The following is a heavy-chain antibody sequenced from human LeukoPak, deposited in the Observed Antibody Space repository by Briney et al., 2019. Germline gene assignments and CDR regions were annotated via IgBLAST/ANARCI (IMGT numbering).Heavy chain of an antibody. CDR2: INHSGST. CDR3: ARGGYYDSSGYYSFDY. V-gene: IGHV4-34*01. D-gene: IGHD3-22*01. Sequence: PSETLSLTCAVYGGSFSGYYWSWIRQPPGKGLEWIGEINHSGSTNYNPSLKSRVTISVDTSKNQFSLKLSSVTAADTAVYYCARGGYYDSSGYYSFDYWGQGTLVTVSS. J-gene: IGHJ4*02. CDR1: GGSFSGYY.